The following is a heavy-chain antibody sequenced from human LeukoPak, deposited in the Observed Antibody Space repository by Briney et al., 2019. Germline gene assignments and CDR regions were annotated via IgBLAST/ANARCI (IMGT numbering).Heavy chain of an antibody. Sequence: ASVKVSCKASGYTFTGYYMFWVRQAPGQGLEWMGWINPNTGDTKYGQKFQCRVTLTRDTSMRTTYMELSSLRSDDTAVYCCARDERIRDGENHYPDLGYWGQGTLVTVSS. J-gene: IGHJ4*02. CDR2: INPNTGDT. CDR3: ARDERIRDGENHYPDLGY. CDR1: GYTFTGYY. D-gene: IGHD2-21*01. V-gene: IGHV1-2*02.